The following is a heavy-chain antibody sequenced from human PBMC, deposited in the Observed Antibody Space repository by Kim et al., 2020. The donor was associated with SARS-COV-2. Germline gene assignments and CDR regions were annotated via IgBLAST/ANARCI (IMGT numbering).Heavy chain of an antibody. J-gene: IGHJ4*02. D-gene: IGHD2-15*01. Sequence: GGSLRLSCAASGFTFDDYAMHWVRQAPGKGLEWVSLISGDGGSTYYADSVKGRFTISRDNSKNSLYLQMNSLRTEDTALYYCAKESGTRSGGTDFDYWGQGTLVTVSS. CDR1: GFTFDDYA. V-gene: IGHV3-43*02. CDR3: AKESGTRSGGTDFDY. CDR2: ISGDGGST.